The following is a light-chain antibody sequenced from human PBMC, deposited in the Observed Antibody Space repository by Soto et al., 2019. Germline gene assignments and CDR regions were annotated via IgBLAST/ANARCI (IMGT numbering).Light chain of an antibody. CDR1: QSVRRY. CDR3: QQRNNWPPIT. Sequence: ESVLTQAPATLSLSPGERATLSCRASQSVRRYLAWYQQKPGQAPRLLIYDASTRATGIPARFSGSGSETDFTHTITSLEPEDFAVYYCQQRNNWPPITFGQGTRLEIK. V-gene: IGKV3-11*01. CDR2: DAS. J-gene: IGKJ5*01.